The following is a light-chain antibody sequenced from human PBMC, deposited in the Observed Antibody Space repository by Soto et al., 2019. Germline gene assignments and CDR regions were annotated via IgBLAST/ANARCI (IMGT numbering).Light chain of an antibody. CDR1: ESINNN. J-gene: IGKJ4*01. CDR3: QQHHKWPLT. Sequence: EIVMTQSPATLSVSPGEGATLSCTASESINNNLAWYPQKPGQAPRLLIYAATTRATGFPARFSGSGSGTEFTLTISSLQSEDFAVYYCQQHHKWPLTFGGGTKVDIK. CDR2: AAT. V-gene: IGKV3-15*01.